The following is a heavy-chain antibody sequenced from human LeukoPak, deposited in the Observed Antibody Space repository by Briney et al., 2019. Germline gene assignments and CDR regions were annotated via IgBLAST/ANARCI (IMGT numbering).Heavy chain of an antibody. CDR3: ARILLGSGYYYLDY. V-gene: IGHV1-2*06. D-gene: IGHD3-22*01. CDR2: INPNSGGT. J-gene: IGHJ4*02. CDR1: GYTFTGYY. Sequence: ASVKVSCKASGYTFTGYYMHWVRQAPGQGLEWMGRINPNSGGTNYAQKFQGRVTMTRDTSISTAYMELSRLRSDDTAVYYCARILLGSGYYYLDYWGQGTLVTVSS.